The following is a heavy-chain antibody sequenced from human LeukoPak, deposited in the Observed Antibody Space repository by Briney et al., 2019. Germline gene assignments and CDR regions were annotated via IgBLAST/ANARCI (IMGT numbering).Heavy chain of an antibody. D-gene: IGHD3-16*02. V-gene: IGHV4-59*08. CDR3: ARAIMITFGGVIFWFDP. Sequence: SETLSLTCTVSGGSISSSYWSWIRQPPGKGLEWIGYIYYSGSTNYNPSLKSRVTISVDTSKNQFSLKLSSVTAADTAVYYCARAIMITFGGVIFWFDPWGQGTLVTVSS. CDR2: IYYSGST. CDR1: GGSISSSY. J-gene: IGHJ5*02.